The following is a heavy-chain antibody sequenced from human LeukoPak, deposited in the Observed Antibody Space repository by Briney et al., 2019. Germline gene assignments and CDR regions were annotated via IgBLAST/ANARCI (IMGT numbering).Heavy chain of an antibody. Sequence: SETLCLTCTVSGGSINSYYWSWIRQPAGKGLEWIGRIYSSGSTNYNPPLKSRVILSVHPSKNQLSLKLSSMTAADTAVYYRARGGSSGNNWCDPWGQATLVTVSS. CDR1: GGSINSYY. J-gene: IGHJ5*02. D-gene: IGHD6-13*01. V-gene: IGHV4-4*07. CDR2: IYSSGST. CDR3: ARGGSSGNNWCDP.